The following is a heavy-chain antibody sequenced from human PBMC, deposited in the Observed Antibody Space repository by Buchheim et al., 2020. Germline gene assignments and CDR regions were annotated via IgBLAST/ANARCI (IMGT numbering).Heavy chain of an antibody. V-gene: IGHV4-30-4*01. CDR1: GGSINSGDYY. CDR3: AKAVWSGYSNTFFFFGMDV. D-gene: IGHD3-3*01. Sequence: QVQLQESGPGLVRPSQTLSLTCTVSGGSINSGDYYWSWVRQPPGKGLEWMGYIYFSGDTYYNPSLKSRITMSLDTSKNQFPLRLTSVTAADTAVYYCAKAVWSGYSNTFFFFGMDVWGQGTT. CDR2: IYFSGDT. J-gene: IGHJ6*01.